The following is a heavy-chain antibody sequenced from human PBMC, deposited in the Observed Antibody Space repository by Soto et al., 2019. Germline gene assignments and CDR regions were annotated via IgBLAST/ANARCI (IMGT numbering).Heavy chain of an antibody. CDR2: IKQDGSEK. CDR1: GFTFSSYW. V-gene: IGHV3-7*01. J-gene: IGHJ4*02. Sequence: PGGSLRLSCAASGFTFSSYWMSWVRQAPGKGLEWVANIKQDGSEKYYVDSVKGRFTISRDNAKNSLYLQMNSLRAEDTAVYYCARDPSRVPGICYFDYWGQGTLVTVSS. CDR3: ARDPSRVPGICYFDY. D-gene: IGHD1-1*01.